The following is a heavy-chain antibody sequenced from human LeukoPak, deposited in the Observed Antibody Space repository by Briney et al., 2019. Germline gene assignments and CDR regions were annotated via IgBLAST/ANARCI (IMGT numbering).Heavy chain of an antibody. CDR1: GYTLTELS. CDR3: ATPYSSGWPRGYYYYYGMDV. J-gene: IGHJ6*02. Sequence: ASVKVSCKVSGYTLTELSMHWVRQAPGKGLEWMGGFDPEDGETIYAQKFQGRVTMTEDTSTDTAYMELSSLRSEGTAVYYCATPYSSGWPRGYYYYYGMDVWGQGTTVTVSS. CDR2: FDPEDGET. D-gene: IGHD6-19*01. V-gene: IGHV1-24*01.